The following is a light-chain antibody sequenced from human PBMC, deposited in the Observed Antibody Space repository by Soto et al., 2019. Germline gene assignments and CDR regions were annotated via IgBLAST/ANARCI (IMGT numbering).Light chain of an antibody. J-gene: IGKJ4*01. Sequence: DIQMTQTPSSLSASIGDRVTITCRASQSINSYLNWYQQKPGKAPTLLMYSTSSLQSGVPSRFSGGGFGTDFTLTISSLQPEDFATYYCQQSYTTLKTFGGGTKVEIK. CDR1: QSINSY. CDR2: STS. CDR3: QQSYTTLKT. V-gene: IGKV1-39*01.